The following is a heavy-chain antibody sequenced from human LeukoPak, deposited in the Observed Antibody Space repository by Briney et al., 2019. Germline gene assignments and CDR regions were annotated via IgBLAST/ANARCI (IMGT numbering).Heavy chain of an antibody. CDR2: IIPIFGTA. V-gene: IGHV1-69*13. CDR1: GYTFTSYG. CDR3: ARQGYQLLPFDP. Sequence: SVKVSCKASGYTFTSYGISWVRQAPGQGLEWMGGIIPIFGTANYAQKFQGRVTITADESTSTAYMELSSLRSEDTAVYYCARQGYQLLPFDPWGQGTLVTVSS. J-gene: IGHJ5*02. D-gene: IGHD2-2*01.